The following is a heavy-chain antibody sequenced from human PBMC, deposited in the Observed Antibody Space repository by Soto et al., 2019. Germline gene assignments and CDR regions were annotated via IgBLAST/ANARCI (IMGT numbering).Heavy chain of an antibody. CDR1: GDSVSSNSAA. CDR2: TYYRSKWYN. CDR3: AREGSIAARRGGFDY. J-gene: IGHJ4*02. V-gene: IGHV6-1*01. D-gene: IGHD6-6*01. Sequence: PSQPLSLTCAISGDSVSSNSAAWNWIRQSPSRGLEWLGRTYYRSKWYNDYAVSVKSRITINPDTSKNQFSLQPNSVTPEDTAVYYCAREGSIAARRGGFDYWGQGTLVTVSS.